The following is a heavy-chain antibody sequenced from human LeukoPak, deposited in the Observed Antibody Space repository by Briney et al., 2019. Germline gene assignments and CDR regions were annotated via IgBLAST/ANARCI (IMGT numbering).Heavy chain of an antibody. CDR3: ARAQSSGWYIDC. D-gene: IGHD6-13*01. CDR2: IYTSGST. CDR1: GGSINSYY. J-gene: IGHJ4*02. Sequence: SETLCLTCTVSGGSINSYYWSWIRQPAGKGLEWIGRIYTSGSTDYNPSLKSRVTMSVDTSQHQFSLKLTCVTAAHTAVYYCARAQSSGWYIDCWGQGTLVTVSS. V-gene: IGHV4-4*07.